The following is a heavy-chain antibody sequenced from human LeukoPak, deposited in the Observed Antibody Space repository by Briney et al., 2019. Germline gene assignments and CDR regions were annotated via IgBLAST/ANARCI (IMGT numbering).Heavy chain of an antibody. J-gene: IGHJ3*01. V-gene: IGHV3-30*02. CDR2: IRYDESDT. CDR1: GFTFNNYG. D-gene: IGHD6-19*01. Sequence: SGGSLRLSCAASGFTFNNYGMHWVRQAPGKGLEWVAFIRYDESDTYYADSVKGRFTISRDNSKNSLYLQVNSLRPEDTAVYYCARLPMAVAGVDAFDVWGQGTMVTVSS. CDR3: ARLPMAVAGVDAFDV.